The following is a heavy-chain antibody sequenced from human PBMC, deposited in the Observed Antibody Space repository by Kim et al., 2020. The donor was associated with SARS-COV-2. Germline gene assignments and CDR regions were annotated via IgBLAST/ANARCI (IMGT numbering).Heavy chain of an antibody. D-gene: IGHD3-3*01. CDR2: INTNTGNP. CDR1: GYTFTSYA. V-gene: IGHV7-4-1*02. Sequence: ASVKVSCKASGYTFTSYAMNWVRQAPGQGLEWMGWINTNTGNPTYAQGFTGRVVFSLDTSVSTAYLQISSLKAEDTAVYYCARGPIPLPAYYDFWSGYFVASRWYFDLWGRGPRVPVSS. CDR3: ARGPIPLPAYYDFWSGYFVASRWYFDL. J-gene: IGHJ2*01.